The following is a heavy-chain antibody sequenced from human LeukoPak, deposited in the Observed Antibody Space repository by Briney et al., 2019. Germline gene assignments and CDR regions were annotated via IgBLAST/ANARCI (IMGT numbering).Heavy chain of an antibody. V-gene: IGHV3-9*01. Sequence: SGGSLRLSCAASGFTFDDYAMHWVRQAPGKGLEWVSGISYNSDTIAYAGSVKGRFTISRDNAKNSLYLQMNSLRAEDTALYYCAKDYCGGDCYSGWYFDLWGRGTLVTVSS. CDR3: AKDYCGGDCYSGWYFDL. D-gene: IGHD2-21*02. J-gene: IGHJ2*01. CDR2: ISYNSDTI. CDR1: GFTFDDYA.